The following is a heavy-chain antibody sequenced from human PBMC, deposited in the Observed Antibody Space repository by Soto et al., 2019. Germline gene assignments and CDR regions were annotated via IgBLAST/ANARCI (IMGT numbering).Heavy chain of an antibody. Sequence: QVQLVESGGGVVQPGRSQRLSCAASGFTFSSYGMHWGRQAPGKGLEWVAAILYEGNNKYYADSVKGRFTISRDNSNDTLYLQMNSLRAEDTAVYYCAKALIGSYYGLHVWGQGTTVIVSS. J-gene: IGHJ6*02. CDR3: AKALIGSYYGLHV. CDR1: GFTFSSYG. CDR2: ILYEGNNK. D-gene: IGHD1-26*01. V-gene: IGHV3-30*18.